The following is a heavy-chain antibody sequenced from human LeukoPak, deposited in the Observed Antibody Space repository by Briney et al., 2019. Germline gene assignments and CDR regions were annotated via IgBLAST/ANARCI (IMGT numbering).Heavy chain of an antibody. CDR1: GYTFTSYD. CDR2: INPSGGST. V-gene: IGHV1-46*01. CDR3: AREDIVATTFDY. J-gene: IGHJ4*02. D-gene: IGHD5-12*01. Sequence: ASVKVSCKASGYTFTSYDMHWVRQAPGQGLEWMGIINPSGGSTSYAQKFQGRLTMTRDTSTSTVYMELSSLRSEDTAVYYCAREDIVATTFDYWGQGTLVTVSS.